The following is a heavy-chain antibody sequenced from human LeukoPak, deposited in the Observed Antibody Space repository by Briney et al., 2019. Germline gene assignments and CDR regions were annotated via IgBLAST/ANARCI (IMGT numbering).Heavy chain of an antibody. Sequence: GGSLRLSCAASGFISSTYSMNWVRQAPGKGLEWVSQISGNSVTRYYADSVKGRFTIPRDNVKNSLYLQMNSLRDEDTAVYYCARYFGDPQGMDVWGQGTTVTVSS. V-gene: IGHV3-48*02. CDR2: ISGNSVTR. D-gene: IGHD3-10*01. CDR1: GFISSTYS. J-gene: IGHJ6*02. CDR3: ARYFGDPQGMDV.